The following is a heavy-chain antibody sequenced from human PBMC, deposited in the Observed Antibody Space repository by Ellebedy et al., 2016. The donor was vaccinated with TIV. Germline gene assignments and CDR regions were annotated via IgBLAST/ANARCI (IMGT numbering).Heavy chain of an antibody. J-gene: IGHJ4*02. Sequence: MPSETLSLTCTVSGGSISSGGYYWSWIRQHPGKGLEWIGYIYYSGCTYYNPSLKSLVTISVDTSKNQFSLKLSSVTAADTAVYYCAGGPPGLTARGYYFDYWGQGTLVTVSS. V-gene: IGHV4-31*01. CDR3: AGGPPGLTARGYYFDY. D-gene: IGHD1-14*01. CDR2: IYYSGCT. CDR1: GGSISSGGYY.